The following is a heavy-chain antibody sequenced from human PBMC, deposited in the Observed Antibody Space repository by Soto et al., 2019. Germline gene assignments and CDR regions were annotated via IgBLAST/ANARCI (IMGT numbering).Heavy chain of an antibody. CDR3: ARALNCTNGVCLAFDY. CDR2: IYHSGST. V-gene: IGHV4-4*02. Sequence: SETLSLTCVVSGGSISSSNWWSWVRQPPGKGLEWIGEIYHSGSTNYNPSLKSRVTISVGKSKNQFSLKLSSVTAADTAVYYCARALNCTNGVCLAFDYWGQGTLVTVSS. CDR1: GGSISSSNW. D-gene: IGHD2-8*01. J-gene: IGHJ4*02.